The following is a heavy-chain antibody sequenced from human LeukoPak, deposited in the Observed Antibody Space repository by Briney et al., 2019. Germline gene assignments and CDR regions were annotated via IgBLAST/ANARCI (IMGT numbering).Heavy chain of an antibody. J-gene: IGHJ5*02. Sequence: PSETLSLTCTVSGGSISNYYWSWIRQPPGKELEWIGYISYSGNTDSNPSLKSRVTISVDTSKNQFSLKLSSVTAADTAVYYCARASPPNWFDPWGQGTLVTVSS. CDR3: ARASPPNWFDP. CDR1: GGSISNYY. V-gene: IGHV4-59*01. CDR2: ISYSGNT.